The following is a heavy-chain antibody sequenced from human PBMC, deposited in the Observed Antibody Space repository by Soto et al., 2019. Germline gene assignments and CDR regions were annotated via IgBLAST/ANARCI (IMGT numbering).Heavy chain of an antibody. Sequence: SETLSLTCPVSGGSISSSSYYWGWIRQPPGKGLEWIGSIYYSGSTYYNPSLKSRVTISVDTSKNQFSLKLSSVTAADTAVYYCARRAYCGGDCYSWAFDIWGQGTMVTVSS. CDR2: IYYSGST. CDR3: ARRAYCGGDCYSWAFDI. D-gene: IGHD2-21*01. J-gene: IGHJ3*02. V-gene: IGHV4-39*01. CDR1: GGSISSSSYY.